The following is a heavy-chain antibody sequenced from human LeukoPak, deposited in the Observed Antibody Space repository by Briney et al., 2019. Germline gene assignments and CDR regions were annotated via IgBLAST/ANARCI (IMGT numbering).Heavy chain of an antibody. CDR2: MNPNSGNT. J-gene: IGHJ4*02. D-gene: IGHD3-22*01. CDR1: GYTFSTYD. Sequence: GASVNDSCKASGYTFSTYDINWVRQATGQGLEWMGWMNPNSGNTGYAQKFRGRVTMTRDTSITTAYLELSSLTSEDTAVYYCARVHSSGQDWGQGTLVTVTS. CDR3: ARVHSSGQD. V-gene: IGHV1-8*01.